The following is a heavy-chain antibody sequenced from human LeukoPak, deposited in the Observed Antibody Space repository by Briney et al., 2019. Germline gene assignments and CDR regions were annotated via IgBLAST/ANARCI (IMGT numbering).Heavy chain of an antibody. J-gene: IGHJ6*02. D-gene: IGHD5-18*01. CDR3: AKTADTAMVKDYYYGMDV. Sequence: PGGSLRLSCAASGFTFSSYAMSWVRQAPGKGLEWVSAISGSGGSTYYADSVKGRFTISGDNSKNTLYLQMNSLRAEDTAVYYCAKTADTAMVKDYYYGMDVWGQGTTVTVSS. CDR2: ISGSGGST. CDR1: GFTFSSYA. V-gene: IGHV3-23*01.